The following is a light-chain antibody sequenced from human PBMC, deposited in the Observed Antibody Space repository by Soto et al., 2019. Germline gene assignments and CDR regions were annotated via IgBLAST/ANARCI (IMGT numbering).Light chain of an antibody. CDR2: YDS. Sequence: SYELTQPPSVSVAPGKTARITCGGNNIGSKSVHWYQQKPGQAPVLVIYYDSDRPSGVSNRFSGSKSGNTASLTISGLQAEDEADYYCCSYAGSTTFVVFGGGTKLTVL. CDR3: CSYAGSTTFVV. J-gene: IGLJ2*01. CDR1: NIGSKS. V-gene: IGLV3-21*01.